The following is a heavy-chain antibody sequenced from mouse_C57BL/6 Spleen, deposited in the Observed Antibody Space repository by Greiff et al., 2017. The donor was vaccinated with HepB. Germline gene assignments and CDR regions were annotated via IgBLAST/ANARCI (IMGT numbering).Heavy chain of an antibody. CDR3: ARLGRYFEV. V-gene: IGHV5-12*01. D-gene: IGHD4-1*01. J-gene: IGHJ1*03. Sequence: EVMLVESGGGLVQPGVSLKLSCAASGFTFSDYYMYWVRQTPQKRLAWVAYISNVGGTPYYPDTVQGRFTISRDNATNTLYLHMRRLKAEDTAMYYCARLGRYFEVWGTGTTVTVSS. CDR2: ISNVGGTP. CDR1: GFTFSDYY.